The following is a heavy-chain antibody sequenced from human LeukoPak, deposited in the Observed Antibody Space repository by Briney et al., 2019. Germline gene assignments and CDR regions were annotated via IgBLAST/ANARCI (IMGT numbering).Heavy chain of an antibody. CDR1: GYSITNSF. J-gene: IGHJ4*02. CDR3: ARVFGDSELRIDY. D-gene: IGHD3-10*01. CDR2: VHFSGNT. Sequence: SETLSLTCTVSGYSITNSFWSWIRQSPGKAPEWIGYVHFSGNTNYNPSLKSRVTISVDTSKNQFSLHLRSVTAADTAVYYCARVFGDSELRIDYWGQGTLVTVSS. V-gene: IGHV4-59*01.